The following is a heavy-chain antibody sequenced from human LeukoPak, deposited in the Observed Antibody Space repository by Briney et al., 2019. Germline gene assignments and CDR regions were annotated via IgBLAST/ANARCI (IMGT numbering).Heavy chain of an antibody. CDR2: ARNKANSYTT. Sequence: PGGSLRLSCAASGWTLSDHYMDWVRQAPEKGLEWVGRARNKANSYTTQYAASVKGRFTISRDDSKNSLYLQMNSLKTEDTAVYYCARGLNSFDSWGQGALVTVSS. CDR1: GWTLSDHY. D-gene: IGHD3-16*01. V-gene: IGHV3-72*01. J-gene: IGHJ4*02. CDR3: ARGLNSFDS.